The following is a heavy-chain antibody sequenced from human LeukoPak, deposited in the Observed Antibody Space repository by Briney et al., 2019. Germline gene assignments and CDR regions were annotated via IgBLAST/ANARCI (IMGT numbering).Heavy chain of an antibody. CDR3: ARVGVTSGPQIDY. J-gene: IGHJ4*02. Sequence: SETLSLTCTVSGGSVSSGSYYWSWIRQPPGKGLEWIGYIYYSGSTNYNPSLKSRFTISVDTSKNQFSLKLSSVTAADRAVYYCARVGVTSGPQIDYWGQGTLVTVSS. CDR1: GGSVSSGSYY. V-gene: IGHV4-61*01. CDR2: IYYSGST. D-gene: IGHD2-21*02.